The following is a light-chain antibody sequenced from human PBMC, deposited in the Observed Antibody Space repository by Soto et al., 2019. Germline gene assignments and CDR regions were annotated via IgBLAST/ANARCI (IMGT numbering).Light chain of an antibody. CDR1: RNLYND. Sequence: EIILTQSPATLSVSPGXXVXLXCRGSRNLYNDLAWYQQKPGQLPRLLISHVSTRASGVPARFSGSGSGTQFTLTISXXQSXXXXXXXXXXXXYWPITFGQGTRLEIK. J-gene: IGKJ5*01. CDR2: HVS. CDR3: XXXXYWPIT. V-gene: IGKV3-15*01.